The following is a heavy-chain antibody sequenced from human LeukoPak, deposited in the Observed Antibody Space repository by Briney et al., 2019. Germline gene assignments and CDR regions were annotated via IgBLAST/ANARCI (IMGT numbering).Heavy chain of an antibody. CDR1: GGSISSYY. CDR2: IYYSGST. D-gene: IGHD2-2*01. J-gene: IGHJ3*02. V-gene: IGHV4-59*01. CDR3: ATYKAYYSSSSCYSFDI. Sequence: SETLSLTCTVSGGSISSYYWSWIRQPPGKGLEWIGYIYYSGSTNYNPSLKSRVTISVDTSKNQFSLKLSSVTAADTAVYYCATYKAYYSSSSCYSFDIWGQGTVVTVSS.